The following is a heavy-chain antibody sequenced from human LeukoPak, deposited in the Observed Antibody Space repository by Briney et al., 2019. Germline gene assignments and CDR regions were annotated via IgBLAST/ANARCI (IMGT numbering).Heavy chain of an antibody. CDR3: ARAEVVEDAFVI. Sequence: QARGSLRLSCAASGFTFSSYWMHWVRQAPGKGLEWVAVIWYDGSNKYYADSVKGRFTISRDNSKNTLYLQMNSLRAEDTAVYYCARAEVVEDAFVIWGQGTMVTVSS. CDR2: IWYDGSNK. D-gene: IGHD3-22*01. J-gene: IGHJ3*02. V-gene: IGHV3-33*08. CDR1: GFTFSSYW.